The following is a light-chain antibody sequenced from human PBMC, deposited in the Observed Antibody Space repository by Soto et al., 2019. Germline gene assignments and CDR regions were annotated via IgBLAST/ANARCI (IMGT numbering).Light chain of an antibody. CDR2: KAS. CDR3: QQYNPYSPWT. V-gene: IGKV1-5*03. Sequence: DIQLTQSPSTLAASVGERVTITCGASQSITGWLAWFQQNPGKPPKLLISKASKLESGVPSRFSGSGSGTDFTLTISGLQPDDFATYYCQQYNPYSPWTFGQGTKVDI. J-gene: IGKJ1*01. CDR1: QSITGW.